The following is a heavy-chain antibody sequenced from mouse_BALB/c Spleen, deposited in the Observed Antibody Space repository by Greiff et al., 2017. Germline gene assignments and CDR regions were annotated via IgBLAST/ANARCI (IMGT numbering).Heavy chain of an antibody. D-gene: IGHD2-1*01. CDR2: ISSGGSYT. J-gene: IGHJ4*01. V-gene: IGHV5-6*01. Sequence: EVHLVESGGDLVKPGGSLKLSCAASGFTFSSYGMSWVRQTPDKRLEWVATISSGGSYTYYPDSVKGRFTISRDNAKNTLYLQMSSLKSEDTAMYYCARYYGNSYAMDYWGQGTSVTVSS. CDR1: GFTFSSYG. CDR3: ARYYGNSYAMDY.